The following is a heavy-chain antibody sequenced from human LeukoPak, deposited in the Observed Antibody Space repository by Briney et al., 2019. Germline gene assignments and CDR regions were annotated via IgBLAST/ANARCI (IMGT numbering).Heavy chain of an antibody. Sequence: GGSLRLSCAASGFTFSSYAMSWVRQAPGKGLEWVSAVVGSGASTYYAASVKDRFTISRDNSKNTLHLQMNSLRAEDTAIYHCAKVRVVGDYNWFFDLWGRGALVTVSS. CDR1: GFTFSSYA. V-gene: IGHV3-23*01. D-gene: IGHD4-17*01. CDR3: AKVRVVGDYNWFFDL. CDR2: VVGSGAST. J-gene: IGHJ2*01.